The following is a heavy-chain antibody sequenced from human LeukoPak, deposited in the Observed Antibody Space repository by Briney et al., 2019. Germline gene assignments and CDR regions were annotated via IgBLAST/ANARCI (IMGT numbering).Heavy chain of an antibody. CDR2: IYHSGST. CDR1: GGSISSGGYS. J-gene: IGHJ4*02. D-gene: IGHD3-10*01. V-gene: IGHV4-30-2*01. CDR3: ARALRRPFGESFIDY. Sequence: SETLSLTCAVSGGSISSGGYSWSWIRQPPGKGLEWIGYIYHSGSTYYNPSLKSRVTISVDRSKNQFSLKLSSVTAADTAVYYCARALRRPFGESFIDYWGQGTLVTVSS.